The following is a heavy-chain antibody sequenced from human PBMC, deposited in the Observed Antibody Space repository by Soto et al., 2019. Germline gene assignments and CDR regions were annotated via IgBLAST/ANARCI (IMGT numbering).Heavy chain of an antibody. CDR1: GFTFSSYA. Sequence: GGSLRLSCAASGFTFSSYAMSWVRQAPGKGLEWVSAISGSGGSTYYADSVKGRFTISRDNSKNTLYLQMNSLRAEDTAVYYCAKAITYYDILTGYFYFDYWGQGTLVTVSS. J-gene: IGHJ4*02. V-gene: IGHV3-23*01. CDR3: AKAITYYDILTGYFYFDY. CDR2: ISGSGGST. D-gene: IGHD3-9*01.